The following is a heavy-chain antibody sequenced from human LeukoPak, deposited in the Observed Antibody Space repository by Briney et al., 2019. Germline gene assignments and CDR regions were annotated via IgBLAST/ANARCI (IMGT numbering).Heavy chain of an antibody. CDR1: GFTFSNAW. J-gene: IGHJ4*02. CDR2: IKSKTDAGTT. Sequence: GGSLRLSCAASGFTFSNAWMSWVRQAPGKGLEWVGRIKSKTDAGTTDYPAPVKGRFTISRDDSKNTLYLQMNSLKTEDTAVYYCTTVQIPDSSGYYYLDYFDCWGQGTLVTVSS. CDR3: TTVQIPDSSGYYYLDYFDC. V-gene: IGHV3-15*01. D-gene: IGHD3-22*01.